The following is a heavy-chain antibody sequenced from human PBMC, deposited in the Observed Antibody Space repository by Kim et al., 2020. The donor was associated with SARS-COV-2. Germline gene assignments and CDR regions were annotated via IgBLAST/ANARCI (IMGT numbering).Heavy chain of an antibody. J-gene: IGHJ6*02. CDR1: GFTFSSYG. Sequence: GGSLRLSCAASGFTFSSYGMHWVRQAPGKGLEWVAVISYDGSNKNYVDSVKGRFTISRDNSKNTLYLQMNSLSAGDTAVYYCARDIASYSSGWIYYYYGMDVWGQGTTVTVSS. CDR3: ARDIASYSSGWIYYYYGMDV. CDR2: ISYDGSNK. V-gene: IGHV3-30*04. D-gene: IGHD6-19*01.